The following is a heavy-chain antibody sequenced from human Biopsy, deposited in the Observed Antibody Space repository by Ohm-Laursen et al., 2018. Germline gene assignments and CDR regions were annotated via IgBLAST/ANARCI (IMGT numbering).Heavy chain of an antibody. CDR3: ARDRRTISGVLTDFDY. CDR1: GYTFTTYG. D-gene: IGHD3-3*01. Sequence: GASVKVSCKVSGYTFTTYGISWVRQAPGQGLEWMGWISPYNGNTDSAQKVQGRVTMTTDTSTSTVYMELRSLRSDDTAVYYCARDRRTISGVLTDFDYWGQGTLVTVSS. V-gene: IGHV1-18*01. J-gene: IGHJ4*02. CDR2: ISPYNGNT.